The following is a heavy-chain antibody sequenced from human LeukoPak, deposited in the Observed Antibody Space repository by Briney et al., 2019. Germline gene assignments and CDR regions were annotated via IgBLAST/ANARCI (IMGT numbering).Heavy chain of an antibody. CDR2: IKQDGSEK. Sequence: PGGSLRLSCAASGFTFSSYWMSWVRQAPGKGLEWVANIKQDGSEKDYVDSVKGRFAISRDNAKNSLYLQMNSLRAEDTAVYYCARDRRAAGFDYWGQGTLVTVSS. D-gene: IGHD6-13*01. CDR1: GFTFSSYW. J-gene: IGHJ4*02. CDR3: ARDRRAAGFDY. V-gene: IGHV3-7*01.